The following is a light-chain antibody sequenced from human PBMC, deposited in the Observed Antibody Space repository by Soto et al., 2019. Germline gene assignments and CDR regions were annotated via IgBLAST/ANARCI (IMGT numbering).Light chain of an antibody. CDR3: QQSYSTLT. CDR1: QSISSY. J-gene: IGKJ3*01. V-gene: IGKV1-39*01. CDR2: AAS. Sequence: DLQMTQSPSSLSASVGDRVTITCRASQSISSYLNWYQQKPGKAPKLLIYAASSLQSGVPSRFSGSGSGTDFTLTISSLQPEHFATYYCQQSYSTLTFGPGTKVDIK.